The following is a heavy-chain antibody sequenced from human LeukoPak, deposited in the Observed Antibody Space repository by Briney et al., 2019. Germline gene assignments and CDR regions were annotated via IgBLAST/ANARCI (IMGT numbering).Heavy chain of an antibody. J-gene: IGHJ4*02. V-gene: IGHV1-18*01. D-gene: IGHD4-23*01. CDR1: GYTFTSYG. CDR3: AIIYGGDQYFDY. CDR2: ISAYNGNT. Sequence: ASVKVSCKASGYTFTSYGFSWVRQAPGQGLEWMGWISAYNGNTNYAQKLQGRVTMTTDTSTSTAYMELRSLRSDDTAVYYCAIIYGGDQYFDYWGQGTLVTVSS.